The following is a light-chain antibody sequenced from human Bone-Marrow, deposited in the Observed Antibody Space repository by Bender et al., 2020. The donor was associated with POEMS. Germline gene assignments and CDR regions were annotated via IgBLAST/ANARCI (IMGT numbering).Light chain of an antibody. CDR2: DVH. Sequence: QSALTQPPSVSGSPGQSITISCTGTSSDVGAYNHVSWYQQHPGKAPKMIIFDVHNRLSGVSPRFSGYKSGPTAPTASLTISGLQAEDEAVYFCSSYTNISSWVFGGGTDLTVL. J-gene: IGLJ3*02. CDR3: SSYTNISSWV. V-gene: IGLV2-14*03. CDR1: SSDVGAYNH.